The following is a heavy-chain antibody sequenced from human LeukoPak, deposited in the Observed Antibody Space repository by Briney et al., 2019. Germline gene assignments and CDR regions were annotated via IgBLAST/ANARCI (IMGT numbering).Heavy chain of an antibody. V-gene: IGHV4-61*05. Sequence: PSETLPLTCTVSGGSISSSSYYWSWIRQPPGKGLEYIGYIYYSGSTNYNPSLKSRSTISVDTSKNQFSLELTSVTAADTAVYYCARLTPPRGLTERYYFDYWGQGTLVIVSS. J-gene: IGHJ4*02. CDR2: IYYSGST. D-gene: IGHD2-21*02. CDR1: GGSISSSSYY. CDR3: ARLTPPRGLTERYYFDY.